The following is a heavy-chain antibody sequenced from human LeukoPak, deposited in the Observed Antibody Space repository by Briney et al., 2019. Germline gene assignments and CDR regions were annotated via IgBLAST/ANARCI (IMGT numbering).Heavy chain of an antibody. CDR1: GYSFTSYW. CDR2: IYPDDSDT. V-gene: IGHV5-51*01. Sequence: GESLKISCKGSGYSFTSYWIGWVRQMPWKGLEWVGIIYPDDSDTRYSPSFQDQVIISADKSISTAYLQWSSLKASDTAMYYCARHYPGGDYFIDYWGQGTLVTVSS. J-gene: IGHJ4*02. CDR3: ARHYPGGDYFIDY. D-gene: IGHD4-17*01.